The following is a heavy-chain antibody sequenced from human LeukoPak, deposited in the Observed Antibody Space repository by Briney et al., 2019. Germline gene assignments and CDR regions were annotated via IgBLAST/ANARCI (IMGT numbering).Heavy chain of an antibody. CDR3: ARGSSSGWYGRWFDP. Sequence: SETLSLTCTVSGGSISSYYWSWIRQPPGKGLEWIGYIYYSGSTNYNPSLKSRVTISVDTSKNQFSLKLSSVTAADTAVYYCARGSSSGWYGRWFDPWGQGTLVTVSS. CDR2: IYYSGST. J-gene: IGHJ5*02. V-gene: IGHV4-59*08. CDR1: GGSISSYY. D-gene: IGHD6-19*01.